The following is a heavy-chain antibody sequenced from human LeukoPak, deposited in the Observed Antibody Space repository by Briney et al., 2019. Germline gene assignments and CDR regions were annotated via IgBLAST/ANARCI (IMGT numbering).Heavy chain of an antibody. V-gene: IGHV1-69*04. CDR2: IIPNLGTT. CDR3: ATTNDGGGYQWGEFFDF. D-gene: IGHD3-16*01. CDR1: GGTSNSHA. Sequence: GASVTVSCKASGGTSNSHAISWVRQAPGQGLEWMGRIIPNLGTTNRAQNFQDRVTLTADKSTNTAYMELTSLTSDDTAVYYCATTNDGGGYQWGEFFDFWGQGTLVTVSS. J-gene: IGHJ4*02.